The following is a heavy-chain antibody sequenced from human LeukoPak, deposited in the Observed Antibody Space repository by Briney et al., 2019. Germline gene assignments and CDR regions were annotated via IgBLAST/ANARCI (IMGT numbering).Heavy chain of an antibody. V-gene: IGHV3-21*04. CDR1: GFTFSSYS. CDR2: ISTSSSYI. CDR3: AKETTAMPS. J-gene: IGHJ6*02. Sequence: AGGSLRLSCAASGFTFSSYSMNWVRQAPGKGLEWVSSISTSSSYIYYADSVKGRFTISRDNAKNSVYLQMNSLRAEDTAVYYCAKETTAMPSWGQGTTVTVSS. D-gene: IGHD5-18*01.